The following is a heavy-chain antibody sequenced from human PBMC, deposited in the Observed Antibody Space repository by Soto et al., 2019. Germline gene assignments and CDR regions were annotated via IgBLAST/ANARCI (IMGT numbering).Heavy chain of an antibody. D-gene: IGHD3-22*01. CDR1: GFTVSSNY. V-gene: IGHV3-53*04. Sequence: GGSLRLSCAASGFTVSSNYMSWVRQAPGKGLEWVSVIYSGGSTYYADSVKGRFTISRHNSKNTLYLQMNSLRAEDTALYYGARGGYDSSGYYAFDIWGQGTMVTVSS. CDR2: IYSGGST. J-gene: IGHJ3*02. CDR3: ARGGYDSSGYYAFDI.